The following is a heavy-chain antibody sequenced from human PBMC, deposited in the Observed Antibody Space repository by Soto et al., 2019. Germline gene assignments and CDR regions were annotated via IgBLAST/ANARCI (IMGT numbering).Heavy chain of an antibody. CDR2: IYYSGST. CDR1: GGSISSYY. Sequence: SETMSLTCTVSGGSISSYYLSWIRQPPGKGLEWIGYIYYSGSTNYNPSLKSRVTISVDTSKNQFSLKLSSVTAADTAVYYCARDQGFYHDTLGYYLHWGPGTLVTVSS. J-gene: IGHJ4*02. CDR3: ARDQGFYHDTLGYYLH. V-gene: IGHV4-59*01. D-gene: IGHD3-22*01.